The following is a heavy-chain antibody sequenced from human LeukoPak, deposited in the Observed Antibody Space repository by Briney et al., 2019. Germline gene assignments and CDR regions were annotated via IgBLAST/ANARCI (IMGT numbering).Heavy chain of an antibody. J-gene: IGHJ3*02. CDR1: GFTFSDYY. CDR3: AREERRQYCGGEDI. CDR2: ISSSGSTI. D-gene: IGHD2-21*01. V-gene: IGHV3-11*01. Sequence: GGSLRLSCAASGFTFSDYYMSWIRQAPGKGLEWASYISSSGSTIYYADSVKGRFTISRDNAKSSLYLQMNSLRAEDTAVYYCAREERRQYCGGEDIWGQGTMVTVSS.